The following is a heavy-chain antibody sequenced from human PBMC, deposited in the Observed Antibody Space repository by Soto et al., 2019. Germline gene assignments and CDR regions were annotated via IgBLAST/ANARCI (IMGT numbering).Heavy chain of an antibody. D-gene: IGHD6-6*01. J-gene: IGHJ4*02. CDR1: GGTFSSYA. CDR3: ARARGVIAARPGAFDY. CDR2: IIPIFGTA. V-gene: IGHV1-69*13. Sequence: ASVKVSCKASGGTFSSYAISWVRQAPGQGLEWMGGIIPIFGTANYAQKFQGRVTITADESTSTAYMELSSLRAEDTAVYYCARARGVIAARPGAFDYWGQGTLVTVSS.